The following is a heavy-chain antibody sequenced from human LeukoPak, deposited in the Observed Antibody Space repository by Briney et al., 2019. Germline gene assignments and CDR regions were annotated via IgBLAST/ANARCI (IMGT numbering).Heavy chain of an antibody. CDR2: IIPIFGTA. V-gene: IGHV1-69*05. CDR1: GGTFSSYA. Sequence: ASVKVSCKASGGTFSSYAISWVRQAPGQGLEWMGGIIPIFGTANYAQKFQGRVTITTDESTSTAYMELSSLRSEDTAVYYCAREYWGAAYQLPAVGWFDPWGQGTLVTVSS. CDR3: AREYWGAAYQLPAVGWFDP. J-gene: IGHJ5*02. D-gene: IGHD2-2*01.